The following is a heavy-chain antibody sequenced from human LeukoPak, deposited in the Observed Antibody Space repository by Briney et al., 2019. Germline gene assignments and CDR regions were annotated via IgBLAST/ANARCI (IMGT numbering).Heavy chain of an antibody. J-gene: IGHJ4*02. Sequence: GGSLRLSCAASGFTFSSYAMSWVRQAPGKGLEWVSAISGSGGSTYYADSVKGRFTISRDTSKNTLFLQMNSLRAEDTAVYYCARGQPGVAAAGNLDYWGQGTLVTVSS. CDR3: ARGQPGVAAAGNLDY. CDR1: GFTFSSYA. D-gene: IGHD6-13*01. CDR2: ISGSGGST. V-gene: IGHV3-23*01.